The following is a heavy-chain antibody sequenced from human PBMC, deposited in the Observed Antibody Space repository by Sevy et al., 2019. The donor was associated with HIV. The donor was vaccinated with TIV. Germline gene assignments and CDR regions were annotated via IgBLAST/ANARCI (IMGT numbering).Heavy chain of an antibody. Sequence: GESLKISCAASGFTFDDHTMHWVRQPPGKGLEWVSLISWDGGSTYYADSVKGRFTISRDNSKNPLFLQMNSLGAEDTALYYCAKDMASEGGGAYYFDYWGQGTLVTVSS. CDR3: AKDMASEGGGAYYFDY. V-gene: IGHV3-43*01. D-gene: IGHD3-16*01. J-gene: IGHJ4*02. CDR1: GFTFDDHT. CDR2: ISWDGGST.